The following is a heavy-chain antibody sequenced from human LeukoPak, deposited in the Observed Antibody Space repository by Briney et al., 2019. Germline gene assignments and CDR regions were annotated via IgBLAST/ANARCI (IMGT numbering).Heavy chain of an antibody. V-gene: IGHV4-59*01. J-gene: IGHJ4*02. D-gene: IGHD6-6*01. CDR1: GGSISSYY. CDR2: IYYSGST. CDR3: ARSSYSSSSKGYFDY. Sequence: SETLSLTXTVSGGSISSYYWSWIRQPPGKGLEWSGYIYYSGSTNYNPSLKSRVTISVDTSKNQFSLKLSSVTAADTAVYYCARSSYSSSSKGYFDYWGQGTLVTVSS.